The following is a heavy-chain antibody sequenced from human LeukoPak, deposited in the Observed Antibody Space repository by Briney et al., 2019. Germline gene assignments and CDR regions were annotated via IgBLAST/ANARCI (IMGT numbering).Heavy chain of an antibody. CDR3: ARGPHRLLWFGELLFDP. Sequence: GASVKVSCKASGYTFTSYDINWVRQATGQGLEWMGWMNPNGGNTGYAQKFQGRVTMTRNTSISTAYMELSSLGSEDTAVYYCARGPHRLLWFGELLFDPWGQGTLVTVSS. J-gene: IGHJ5*02. D-gene: IGHD3-10*01. CDR2: MNPNGGNT. CDR1: GYTFTSYD. V-gene: IGHV1-8*01.